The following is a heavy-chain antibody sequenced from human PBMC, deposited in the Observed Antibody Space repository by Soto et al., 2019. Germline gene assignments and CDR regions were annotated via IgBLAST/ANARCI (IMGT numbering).Heavy chain of an antibody. J-gene: IGHJ6*02. Sequence: ASVKVSCKASGYTFTGYYMHWVRQAPGQGLERMGWINPNSGGTNYAQKFQGWVTMTRDTSISTAYMELSRLRSDDTAVYYCARDASGSYGYSRPRYGMDVWGQGTTVTVSS. D-gene: IGHD5-18*01. CDR2: INPNSGGT. CDR1: GYTFTGYY. V-gene: IGHV1-2*04. CDR3: ARDASGSYGYSRPRYGMDV.